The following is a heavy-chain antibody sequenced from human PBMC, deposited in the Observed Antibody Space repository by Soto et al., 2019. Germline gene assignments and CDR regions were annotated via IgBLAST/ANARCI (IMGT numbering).Heavy chain of an antibody. CDR1: GFSLSSTRMA. D-gene: IGHD6-19*01. CDR2: IYWDDDK. CDR3: AHIVVAGLGYYFDY. J-gene: IGHJ4*02. V-gene: IGHV2-5*02. Sequence: QITLKESGPTLVKPTQTLTLTCTFSGFSLSSTRMAVGWIRQPPGKALEWLALIYWDDDKRYSPFLKSRLTITTDTSKTQVVLTMSNIDPVDTASYYCAHIVVAGLGYYFDYWGQGTLVTVSS.